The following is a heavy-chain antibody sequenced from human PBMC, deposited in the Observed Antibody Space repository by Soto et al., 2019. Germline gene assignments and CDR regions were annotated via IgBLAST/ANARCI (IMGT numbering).Heavy chain of an antibody. J-gene: IGHJ6*02. D-gene: IGHD3-10*01. CDR3: AKQQGLWFGELFRGPDYYYYGMDV. V-gene: IGHV3-30*18. Sequence: GGSLRLSCAASGFTFSSYGMHWVRQAPGKGLEWVAVISYDGSNKYYADSVKGRFTISRDNSKNTLYLQMNSLRAEDTAVYYCAKQQGLWFGELFRGPDYYYYGMDVWGQGTTVTISS. CDR2: ISYDGSNK. CDR1: GFTFSSYG.